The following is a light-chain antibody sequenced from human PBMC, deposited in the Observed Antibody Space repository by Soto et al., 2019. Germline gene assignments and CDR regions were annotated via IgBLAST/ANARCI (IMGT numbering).Light chain of an antibody. J-gene: IGLJ3*02. V-gene: IGLV2-11*01. CDR2: DLS. Sequence: QSALAQPRSVSGSPGQSVTISCTGTSSDVGGYDYVSWYQHHPGKAPKLMIYDLSKRPSGVPDRFSGSKSGNTASLTISGLQAEDEAAYYCCSYAGSYTWVFGGGTKLTVL. CDR3: CSYAGSYTWV. CDR1: SSDVGGYDY.